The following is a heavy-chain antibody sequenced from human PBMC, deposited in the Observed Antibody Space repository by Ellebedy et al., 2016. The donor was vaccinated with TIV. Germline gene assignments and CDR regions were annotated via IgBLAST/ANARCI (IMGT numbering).Heavy chain of an antibody. CDR2: MSYDGSNI. CDR1: GFTFSSYD. Sequence: PGGSLRLSCAASGFTFSSYDMHWVRQAPGKGLEWVAVMSYDGSNIQSADSVKGRFSISRDNSKNTLYLQMSSLRAEDTAVYYCVRDGNYCTDTTCYFDEWGQGTPVIVSS. V-gene: IGHV3-30*03. D-gene: IGHD1-26*01. J-gene: IGHJ4*02. CDR3: VRDGNYCTDTTCYFDE.